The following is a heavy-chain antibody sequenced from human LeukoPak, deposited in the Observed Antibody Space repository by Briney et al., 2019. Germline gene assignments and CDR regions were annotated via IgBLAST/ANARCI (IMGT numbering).Heavy chain of an antibody. CDR1: GYSISSGYY. CDR3: ARHSITMIVVAIDY. D-gene: IGHD3-22*01. V-gene: IGHV4-38-2*01. Sequence: SETLSLTCAVSGYSISSGYYWGWIRQPPGKGLEWIGRIYHSGSTYYNPSLKSRVTISVDTSKNQFSLKLSSVTAADTAVYYCARHSITMIVVAIDYWGQGTLVTVSS. J-gene: IGHJ4*02. CDR2: IYHSGST.